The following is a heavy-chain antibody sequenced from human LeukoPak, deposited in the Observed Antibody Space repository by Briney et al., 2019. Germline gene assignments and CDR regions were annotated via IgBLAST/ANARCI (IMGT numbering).Heavy chain of an antibody. Sequence: ASVKVSCKASGYTFTAYYIHWVRQAPGQGLEWMGRINCNSGGTTSAQKFHGAVTMTRDTSINTAYLELTGLRSDDTAVYYCASFSNYGSGSYYTHDYWGQGTLVTVSS. CDR3: ASFSNYGSGSYYTHDY. CDR2: INCNSGGT. J-gene: IGHJ4*02. V-gene: IGHV1-2*06. D-gene: IGHD3-10*01. CDR1: GYTFTAYY.